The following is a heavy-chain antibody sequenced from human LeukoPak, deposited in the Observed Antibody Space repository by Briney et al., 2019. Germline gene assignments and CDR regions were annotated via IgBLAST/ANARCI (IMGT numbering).Heavy chain of an antibody. CDR3: ARGHIAVSAHDDAFDI. CDR1: GFTFSSYA. J-gene: IGHJ3*02. D-gene: IGHD6-19*01. Sequence: GGSLRLSCAASGFTFSSYAMHWVRQAPGKGLEWVAVISYDGSNKYYADSVKGRFTISRDNSKNSLYLQMNSLRAEDAALYYCARGHIAVSAHDDAFDIWGQGTMVTVSS. V-gene: IGHV3-30*04. CDR2: ISYDGSNK.